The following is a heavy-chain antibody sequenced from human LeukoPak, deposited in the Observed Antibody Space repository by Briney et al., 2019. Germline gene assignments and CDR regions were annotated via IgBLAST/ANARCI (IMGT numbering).Heavy chain of an antibody. CDR2: INWNGGST. D-gene: IGHD2-15*01. V-gene: IGHV3-20*04. CDR1: GFTFVDYG. Sequence: PGGSLRLSCAASGFTFVDYGMSWVRQAPGKGLEWVSGINWNGGSTGYADSVKGRFTISRDNAKNSLYLQMNSLRAEDTAVYYCAKDPDIVVVNWFDPWGQGTLVTVSS. CDR3: AKDPDIVVVNWFDP. J-gene: IGHJ5*02.